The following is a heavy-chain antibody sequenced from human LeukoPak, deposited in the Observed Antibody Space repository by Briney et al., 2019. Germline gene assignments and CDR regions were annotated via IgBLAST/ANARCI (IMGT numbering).Heavy chain of an antibody. CDR1: GFTFSDYY. CDR3: ATSGTYSSSWHGLPPDY. CDR2: ISSSGSTI. V-gene: IGHV3-11*04. D-gene: IGHD6-13*01. Sequence: PGGSLRLSCAASGFTFSDYYMSWIRQAPGKGLEWVSYISSSGSTIYYADSVKGRFTISRDNAKNSLYLQMNSLRAEDTAVYYCATSGTYSSSWHGLPPDYWGQGTLVTVSS. J-gene: IGHJ4*02.